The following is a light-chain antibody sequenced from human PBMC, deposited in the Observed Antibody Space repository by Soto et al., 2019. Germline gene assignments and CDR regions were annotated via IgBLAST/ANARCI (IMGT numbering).Light chain of an antibody. V-gene: IGKV3-20*01. CDR2: GAS. CDR3: QQYGSSPPYT. J-gene: IGKJ2*01. CDR1: QSVSSSY. Sequence: EIVLTQSPGTLSLPPGERATLSCRASQSVSSSYLAWYQQKPGQAPRLLIYGASSRATGIPDRFSGSGSGTDFTLTISRLEREDFAVYCCQQYGSSPPYTFGQGTKLEIK.